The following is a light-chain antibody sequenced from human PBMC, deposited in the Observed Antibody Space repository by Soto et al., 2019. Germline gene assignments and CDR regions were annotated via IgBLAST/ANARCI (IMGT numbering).Light chain of an antibody. CDR3: QQYDSFSLT. V-gene: IGKV1-5*03. J-gene: IGKJ4*01. Sequence: DIQMTQSPSTLSASVGDRVTVTCRAIQSISSWLAWYQQKPGKAPKLLIYTASSLDTGVPSRFRGSGSGTEFTLTISSLQPDDFATYYCQQYDSFSLTFGGGTKVEIK. CDR2: TAS. CDR1: QSISSW.